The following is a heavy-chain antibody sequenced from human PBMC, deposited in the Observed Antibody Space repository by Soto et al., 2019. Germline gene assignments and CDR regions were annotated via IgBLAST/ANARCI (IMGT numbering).Heavy chain of an antibody. D-gene: IGHD6-19*01. J-gene: IGHJ6*01. CDR2: VSANNGHT. V-gene: IGHV1-18*01. Sequence: ASVKVSCKASGFTFSNYGLNWVRQAPGQGLEWMGWVSANNGHTNYAQNLQGRVSMTTDTSTSTAYMELRGLTFDDTAVYYCARPLEQWQLGFGMDVWGQGSPVTVSS. CDR1: GFTFSNYG. CDR3: ARPLEQWQLGFGMDV.